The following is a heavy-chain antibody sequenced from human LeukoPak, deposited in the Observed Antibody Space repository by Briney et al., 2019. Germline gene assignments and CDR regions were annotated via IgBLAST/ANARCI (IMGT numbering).Heavy chain of an antibody. J-gene: IGHJ5*02. CDR1: GFTFSTYW. CDR3: AKDSLLTVVSPVAAS. CDR2: IKQDGSEK. V-gene: IGHV3-7*01. D-gene: IGHD4-23*01. Sequence: GGSLRLSCAASGFTFSTYWMSWVRQAPGKGLEWVANIKQDGSEKYYVDSVKGRFAISRDNAKNSLFLQMNTLRVEDTAVYYCAKDSLLTVVSPVAASWGQGILVTVS.